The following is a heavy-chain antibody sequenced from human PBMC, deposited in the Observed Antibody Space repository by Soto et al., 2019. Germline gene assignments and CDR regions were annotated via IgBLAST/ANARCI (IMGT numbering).Heavy chain of an antibody. Sequence: GGSLRLSCAASGFTFSSYSMNWVRQAPGKGLEWVSSISSRISYIYYADSVKGRFTISRDNAKNSLYMQMNSLRTEDTAVDYGARGTTRNYDSWSGPLCWGQGTLVTVSS. J-gene: IGHJ4*02. D-gene: IGHD3-3*01. V-gene: IGHV3-21*01. CDR1: GFTFSSYS. CDR3: ARGTTRNYDSWSGPLC. CDR2: ISSRISYI.